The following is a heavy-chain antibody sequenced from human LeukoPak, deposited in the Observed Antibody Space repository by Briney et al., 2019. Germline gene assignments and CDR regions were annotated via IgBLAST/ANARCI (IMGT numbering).Heavy chain of an antibody. D-gene: IGHD3-10*01. V-gene: IGHV5-51*01. Sequence: GESLKISCQGFGFTFTDYWIGWVRQMPGKGLEWMGVIYSGDSDTRYSPSFQGQVTISVDDSSRTAYLQWSSLKASDTAMYYCARAAELARGTFDIWGLGTMVTVSS. CDR1: GFTFTDYW. CDR3: ARAAELARGTFDI. J-gene: IGHJ3*02. CDR2: IYSGDSDT.